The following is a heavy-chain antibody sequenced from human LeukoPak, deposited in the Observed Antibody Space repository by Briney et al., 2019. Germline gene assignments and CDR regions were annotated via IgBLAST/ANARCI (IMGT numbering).Heavy chain of an antibody. CDR1: GGSITTYY. V-gene: IGHV4-4*07. D-gene: IGHD1-26*01. CDR2: IYTSGST. J-gene: IGHJ4*02. Sequence: NPSETLSLTCTVSGGSITTYYWSWIRQPAGKGLEWIGRIYTSGSTNYNPSLRSRVTMSVDTSKNQFSLKLSSVTAADTAVYYCARDGGSYQPIDYWGQGTLVTVSS. CDR3: ARDGGSYQPIDY.